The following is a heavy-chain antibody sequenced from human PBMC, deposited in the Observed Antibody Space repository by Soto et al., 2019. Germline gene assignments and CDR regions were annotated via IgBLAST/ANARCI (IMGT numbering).Heavy chain of an antibody. CDR2: ISYDGSNK. J-gene: IGHJ4*02. D-gene: IGHD3-22*01. CDR3: AKDRREFEYYDSSGYYSPLDC. Sequence: VQLLESGGGLVQPGGSLRLSCAASGFTFSSYAMSWVRQAPGKGLEWVAVISYDGSNKYYADSVKGRFTISRDNSKNTLYLQMNSLRAEDTAVYYCAKDRREFEYYDSSGYYSPLDCWGQGTRVTVSS. CDR1: GFTFSSYA. V-gene: IGHV3-30*18.